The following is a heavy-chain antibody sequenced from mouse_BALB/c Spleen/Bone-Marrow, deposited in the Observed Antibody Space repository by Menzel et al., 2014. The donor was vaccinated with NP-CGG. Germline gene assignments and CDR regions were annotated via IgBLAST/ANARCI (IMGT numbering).Heavy chain of an antibody. V-gene: IGHV2-4-1*01. J-gene: IGHJ4*01. CDR1: GFSLTSYG. CDR3: ARNPPPYRLYAMDY. CDR2: IWSGGST. Sequence: VKLVESGPGLVQPSQSLSITCTVSGFSLTSYGVHWVRQSPGKGLEWLGVIWSGGSTDYNAAFISRLSISKDNSKSQVFFKMNSLQADGTAIYYCARNPPPYRLYAMDYWGQGTSVTVSS. D-gene: IGHD2-14*01.